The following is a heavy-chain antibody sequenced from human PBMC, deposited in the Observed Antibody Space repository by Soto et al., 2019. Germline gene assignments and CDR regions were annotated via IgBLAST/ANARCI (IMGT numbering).Heavy chain of an antibody. Sequence: GGSLRLSCAASGFTFSSYGMHWVRQAPGKGLEWVAVISYDGSNKYYADSVKGRFTISRDNSKNTLYLQMNSLRAEDTAVYYCAKDLGACGGDCYSVDYWGQGTLVTVSS. D-gene: IGHD2-21*02. CDR3: AKDLGACGGDCYSVDY. CDR2: ISYDGSNK. J-gene: IGHJ4*02. CDR1: GFTFSSYG. V-gene: IGHV3-30*18.